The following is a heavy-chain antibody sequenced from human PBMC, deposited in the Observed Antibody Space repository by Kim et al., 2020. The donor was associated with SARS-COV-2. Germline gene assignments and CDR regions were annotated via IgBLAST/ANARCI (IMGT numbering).Heavy chain of an antibody. CDR2: ISGSSDAI. CDR3: ARFIGDCTEGDCYFEY. D-gene: IGHD2-21*02. J-gene: IGHJ1*01. CDR1: GFIFGSYS. Sequence: GGSLRLSCAGSGFIFGSYSMNWVRQAPGKGLEWVSYISGSSDAIYYLDSVKGRFTISRDNRKNSLYLQMNILRDEDTAVDYCARFIGDCTEGDCYFEY. V-gene: IGHV3-48*02.